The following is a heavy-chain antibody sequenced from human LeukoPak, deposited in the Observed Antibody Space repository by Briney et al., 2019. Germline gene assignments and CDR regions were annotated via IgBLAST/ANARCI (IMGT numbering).Heavy chain of an antibody. D-gene: IGHD2-2*01. CDR2: ISAYNGNT. V-gene: IGHV1-18*01. CDR3: ARDKVVPAAKLMDPFDN. Sequence: GASVNVSCKASGYTFTSYGISWVRQAPGQGLVWMGWISAYNGNTNYAQKLHGRVTITTDKSTSTAYIKLRSLRSDDTAVYYCARDKVVPAAKLMDPFDNWGQGTLVTVSS. J-gene: IGHJ4*02. CDR1: GYTFTSYG.